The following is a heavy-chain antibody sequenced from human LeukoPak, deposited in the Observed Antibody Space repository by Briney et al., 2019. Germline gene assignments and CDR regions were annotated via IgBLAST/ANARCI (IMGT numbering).Heavy chain of an antibody. CDR3: AGVGYFDWLRFDY. D-gene: IGHD3-9*01. CDR2: IYYSEST. Sequence: SEPLSLTCTVSGGSISIYYWSWLRQPPGEGLEWIGYIYYSESTNYNPSLKSRVTISVDTSKNQFSLRLSSVTAADTAVYYCAGVGYFDWLRFDYWGQGTLVTVSS. J-gene: IGHJ4*02. V-gene: IGHV4-59*08. CDR1: GGSISIYY.